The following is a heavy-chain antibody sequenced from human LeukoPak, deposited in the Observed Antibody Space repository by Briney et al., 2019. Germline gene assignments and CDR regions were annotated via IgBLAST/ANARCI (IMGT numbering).Heavy chain of an antibody. CDR2: VYYSGRT. CDR3: ARTFSESYYYYGMDV. J-gene: IGHJ6*02. V-gene: IGHV4-59*01. D-gene: IGHD1-26*01. CDR1: NGSINNYY. Sequence: SETLSLTCTVSNGSINNYYWSWIRQPPGKGLEWIGYVYYSGRTNYNPSLKSRVTISVDTSKNQFSLKLSSVTAADTAVYYCARTFSESYYYYGMDVWGQGTTVTVSS.